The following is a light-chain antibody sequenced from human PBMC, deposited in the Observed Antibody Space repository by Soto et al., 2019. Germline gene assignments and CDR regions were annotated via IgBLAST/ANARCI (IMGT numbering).Light chain of an antibody. CDR1: QSVSRN. Sequence: EMVMKQSPATLSLSPREIATLFCKASQSVSRNVAWHQQKPGQAPRLLIYGVSPRATGVPARFSGSGSGTEFTLTISSLQSEDFAVYSYQQYYYLPPWTFGQGTKVDIK. CDR2: GVS. CDR3: QQYYYLPPWT. J-gene: IGKJ1*01. V-gene: IGKV3-15*01.